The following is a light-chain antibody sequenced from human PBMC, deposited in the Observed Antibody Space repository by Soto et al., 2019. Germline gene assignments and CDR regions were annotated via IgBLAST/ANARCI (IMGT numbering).Light chain of an antibody. CDR3: QQYGSSPET. CDR1: QSVNSNF. V-gene: IGKV3-20*01. J-gene: IGKJ1*01. CDR2: GAS. Sequence: EIVLTQSPGTLPLSPGERATLSCRASQSVNSNFLAWYQQKPGQAPRLLIYGASNRATGIPDRFSGSGSGTDFTLTISRLEPEDFAVYYCQQYGSSPETFGQGTKVDIK.